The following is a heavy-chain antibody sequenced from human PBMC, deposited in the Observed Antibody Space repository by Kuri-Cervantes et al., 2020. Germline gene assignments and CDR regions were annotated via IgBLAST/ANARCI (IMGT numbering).Heavy chain of an antibody. CDR3: ARDLIPGAGLGY. V-gene: IGHV3-9*01. D-gene: IGHD2-21*01. CDR2: ISWNSGNI. J-gene: IGHJ4*02. CDR1: GFIFDDFA. Sequence: GGSLRLSCAASGFIFDDFAMHWVRQVPGKGLEWVSGISWNSGNIDYADSVKGRFTISRDHAKNSLYLQMNSLRADDTAVYCCARDLIPGAGLGYWGQGTLVTVSS.